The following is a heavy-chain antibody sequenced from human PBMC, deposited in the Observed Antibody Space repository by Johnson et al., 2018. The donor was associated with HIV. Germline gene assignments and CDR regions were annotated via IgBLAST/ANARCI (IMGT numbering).Heavy chain of an antibody. D-gene: IGHD6-19*01. V-gene: IGHV3-9*01. Sequence: VQLVESGGCVVQPGRSLRLSCAASGFTFDDYAMHWVRQAPGKGLEWVSGISWNSGSIGYADSVKGRFTISRDNAKNSLYLQMNSLIPEDTAVYYCARVRRSGWYDNDAFDIWGQGTLVTVSS. CDR2: ISWNSGSI. J-gene: IGHJ3*02. CDR1: GFTFDDYA. CDR3: ARVRRSGWYDNDAFDI.